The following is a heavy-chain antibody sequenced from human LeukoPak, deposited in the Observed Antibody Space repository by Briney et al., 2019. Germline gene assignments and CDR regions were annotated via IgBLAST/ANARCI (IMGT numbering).Heavy chain of an antibody. CDR1: GGTFSSYA. CDR3: ARVGDREMATIFSSPVGALDY. D-gene: IGHD5-24*01. V-gene: IGHV1-69*13. CDR2: IIPIFGTA. Sequence: SVTVSCTASGGTFSSYAISWVRQAPGQGLEWMGGIIPIFGTANYAQKFQGRVTITADESTSTAYMELSSLRSEDTAVYYCARVGDREMATIFSSPVGALDYWGQGALVTVSS. J-gene: IGHJ4*02.